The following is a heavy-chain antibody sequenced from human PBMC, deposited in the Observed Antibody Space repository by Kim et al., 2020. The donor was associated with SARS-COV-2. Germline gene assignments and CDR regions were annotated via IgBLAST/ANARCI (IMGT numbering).Heavy chain of an antibody. J-gene: IGHJ3*02. CDR2: ISAYNGNT. D-gene: IGHD6-6*01. Sequence: ASVKVSCKASGYTFTSYGISWVRQAPGQGLEWMGWISAYNGNTNYAQKLQGRVTMTTDTSTSTAYMELRSLRSDDTAVYYCARGSIAARPFLDAFDIWGQGTMVTVSS. CDR3: ARGSIAARPFLDAFDI. CDR1: GYTFTSYG. V-gene: IGHV1-18*01.